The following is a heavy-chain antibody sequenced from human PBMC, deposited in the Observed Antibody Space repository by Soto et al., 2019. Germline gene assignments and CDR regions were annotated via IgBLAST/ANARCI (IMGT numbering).Heavy chain of an antibody. V-gene: IGHV1-2*02. CDR3: PRSLLDEYSSSWRSAYYGMDV. J-gene: IGHJ6*02. CDR2: INPNSGGT. CDR1: GFTFSAYY. Sequence: QVQLVQSGAEVKKPGASVKVSCKASGFTFSAYYIYWVRQAPGQGLEWIGWINPNSGGTNNAQKFQGRVTIRRDTSTRTVYMELSALISDDTAVYFCPRSLLDEYSSSWRSAYYGMDVWGQGTTVTVSS. D-gene: IGHD2-2*01.